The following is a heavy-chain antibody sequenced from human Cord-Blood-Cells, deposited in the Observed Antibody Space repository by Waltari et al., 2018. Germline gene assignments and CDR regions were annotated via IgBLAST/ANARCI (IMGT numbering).Heavy chain of an antibody. D-gene: IGHD6-13*01. CDR1: GGSFSGSS. CDR3: ARTQQLSPFDY. J-gene: IGHJ4*02. CDR2: INHSGST. V-gene: IGHV4-34*01. Sequence: QVQLQQWGAGLLKPSETLSLTCAVYGGSFSGSSWPWIRQPPGKGLEWIGEINHSGSTNYNPSLKSRVTISVDTSKNQFSLKLSSVTAADTAVYYCARTQQLSPFDYWGQGTLVTVSS.